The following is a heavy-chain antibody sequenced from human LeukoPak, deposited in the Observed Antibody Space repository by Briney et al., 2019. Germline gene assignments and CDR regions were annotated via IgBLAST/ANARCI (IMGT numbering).Heavy chain of an antibody. CDR1: GSSFSGYY. CDR2: IYTNGGT. J-gene: IGHJ4*02. Sequence: SETLSLTCTVSGSSFSGYYWSWSRLPAGRGLEWIGRIYTNGGTMFNPSLKSRATMSFDTSKNLFSLQLNSMTAADTAEYYCARLSASTGTFWGQGILVTVSS. CDR3: ARLSASTGTF. D-gene: IGHD6-13*01. V-gene: IGHV4-4*07.